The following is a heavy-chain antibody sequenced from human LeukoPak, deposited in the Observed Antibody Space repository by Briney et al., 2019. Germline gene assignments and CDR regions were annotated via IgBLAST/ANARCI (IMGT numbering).Heavy chain of an antibody. CDR2: IWYDGSNK. Sequence: GGSLRLSCAASGFTFSSYGMHWVRQAPGKGLEWVAVIWYDGSNKYYADSVKGRFTISRDNSKNTLYLQMNSLRAEDTAVYYCAKDRGAAAAMGVFDYWGQGTLVTVSS. J-gene: IGHJ4*02. CDR1: GFTFSSYG. D-gene: IGHD6-13*01. V-gene: IGHV3-33*06. CDR3: AKDRGAAAAMGVFDY.